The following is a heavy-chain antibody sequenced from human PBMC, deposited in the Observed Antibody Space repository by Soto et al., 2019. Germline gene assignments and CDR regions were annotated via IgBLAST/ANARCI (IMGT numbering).Heavy chain of an antibody. Sequence: SETLSLTXTVSGGSISSYYWSWIRQPPGKGLEWIGYIYYSGSTNYNPSLKSRVTISVDTSKNQFSLKLSSVTAADTAVYYCARDGGDYYDSSGYYKAAFDIWGQGTMVTVSS. CDR3: ARDGGDYYDSSGYYKAAFDI. D-gene: IGHD3-22*01. V-gene: IGHV4-59*01. CDR2: IYYSGST. J-gene: IGHJ3*02. CDR1: GGSISSYY.